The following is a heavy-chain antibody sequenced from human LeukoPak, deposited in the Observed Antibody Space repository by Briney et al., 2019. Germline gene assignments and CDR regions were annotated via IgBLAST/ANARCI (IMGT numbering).Heavy chain of an antibody. V-gene: IGHV3-21*01. D-gene: IGHD2-15*01. CDR3: ARPLGYCTSGSCFPDY. CDR1: GFTFSSYS. J-gene: IGHJ4*02. CDR2: ISGSSCNI. Sequence: GGSLRLSCAASGFTFSSYSMNWVRQAPGKGLEWVSSISGSSCNIYYADSVKGRFTISRDNAKHSLYLQMNSLRAEDTAVYYCARPLGYCTSGSCFPDYWGQGTLVTVSS.